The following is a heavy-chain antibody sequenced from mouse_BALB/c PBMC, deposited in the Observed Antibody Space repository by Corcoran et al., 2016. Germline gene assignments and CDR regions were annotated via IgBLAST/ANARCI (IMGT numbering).Heavy chain of an antibody. CDR3: ARDTTVDYYSMDY. Sequence: QIQLVQSGPELKKPGETVKISCKASGYTFTHYGMNWVKQAPGKGLKWMGWINTYTGEPTYDDDFKGRFAFSLETSASTAYLQINNLKNEDMATYFCARDTTVDYYSMDYWGQGTSVTFSS. J-gene: IGHJ4*01. V-gene: IGHV9-1*02. CDR2: INTYTGEP. CDR1: GYTFTHYG. D-gene: IGHD1-1*01.